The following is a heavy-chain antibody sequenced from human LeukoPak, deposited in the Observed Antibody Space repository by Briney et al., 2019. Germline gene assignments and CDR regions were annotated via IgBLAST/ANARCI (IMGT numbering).Heavy chain of an antibody. J-gene: IGHJ4*02. D-gene: IGHD3-10*01. CDR3: ARGGTWFGEFNY. Sequence: SETLSLTCTVSGGSISSYYWSWIRQPPGKGLEWIGYIYYSGSPTYNPSLKSRVTISVDTSKNQFSLKLSSVTAADTAVYYCARGGTWFGEFNYWGQGTLVTVSS. CDR2: IYYSGSP. CDR1: GGSISSYY. V-gene: IGHV4-59*08.